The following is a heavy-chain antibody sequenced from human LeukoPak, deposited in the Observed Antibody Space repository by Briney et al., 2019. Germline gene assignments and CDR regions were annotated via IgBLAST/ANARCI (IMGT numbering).Heavy chain of an antibody. V-gene: IGHV1-8*01. Sequence: ASVKVSCKASGYTFTSYDINWVRQATGQGLEWMGWMNPNSDNTGYAQRFQGRVTMTRNTSISTAYMELSSLRSEDTAVYYCARGGLSPYYYGSGSYYTLDYWGQGTLVTVSS. CDR3: ARGGLSPYYYGSGSYYTLDY. CDR2: MNPNSDNT. J-gene: IGHJ4*02. CDR1: GYTFTSYD. D-gene: IGHD3-10*01.